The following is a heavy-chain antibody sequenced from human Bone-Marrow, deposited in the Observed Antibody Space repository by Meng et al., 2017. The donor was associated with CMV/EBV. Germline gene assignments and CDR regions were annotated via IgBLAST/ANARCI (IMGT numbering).Heavy chain of an antibody. CDR1: GYTFTSYY. CDR3: ANSRYSSSWYDF. CDR2: INPSSGGT. J-gene: IGHJ5*01. V-gene: IGHV1-2*02. Sequence: ASVKVSCKASGYTFTSYYMHWVRQAPGQGLEWMGWINPSSGGTSYAQKYQGRVTMTTDTSISTAYMELSNLTSDDTAVFYCANSRYSSSWYDFWGQGTLVTGAS. D-gene: IGHD5-18*01.